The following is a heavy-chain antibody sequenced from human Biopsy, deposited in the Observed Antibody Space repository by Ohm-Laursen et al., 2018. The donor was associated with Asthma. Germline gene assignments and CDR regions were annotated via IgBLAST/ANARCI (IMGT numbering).Heavy chain of an antibody. CDR1: GGSMSSSSYS. V-gene: IGHV4-39*01. CDR3: ARHWNWGSFFDY. Sequence: SETLSLTCTVSGGSMSSSSYSWGWIRQPPGKGLEWIGSISYTGNTDIPSLRSRVTLSVDTSKNNFSLILSSVTAADTAVFYCARHWNWGSFFDYWGQGMLVTVSS. J-gene: IGHJ4*02. CDR2: ISYTGNT. D-gene: IGHD7-27*01.